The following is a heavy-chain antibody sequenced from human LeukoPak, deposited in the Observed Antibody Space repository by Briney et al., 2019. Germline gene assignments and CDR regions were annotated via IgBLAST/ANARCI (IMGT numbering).Heavy chain of an antibody. V-gene: IGHV4-34*01. CDR3: ARSPAYGSGSRQRNYYYYGMDV. J-gene: IGHJ6*02. CDR1: GGSFSGYY. CDR2: INHSGST. D-gene: IGHD3-10*01. Sequence: SETLSLTCAVYGGSFSGYYWSWIRQPPGKGLEWIGEINHSGSTNYNPSLKSRVTISVDTSKNKFSLKLSSVTAADTAVYYCARSPAYGSGSRQRNYYYYGMDVWGQGTTVTVSS.